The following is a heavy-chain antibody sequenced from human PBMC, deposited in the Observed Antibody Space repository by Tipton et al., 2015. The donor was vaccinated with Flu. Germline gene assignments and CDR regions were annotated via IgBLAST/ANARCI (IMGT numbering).Heavy chain of an antibody. V-gene: IGHV4-39*07. CDR1: GGSISSSSYH. Sequence: TLSLTCTVSGGSISSSSYHWGWIRQPPGMGLEWIGSVHYSGSTYQNPSLESRVTIPVDTSKNQFSLKLSSVAAADMAVYFCAREGRNSGGLDYWGQGTLVTVSS. J-gene: IGHJ4*02. CDR3: AREGRNSGGLDY. CDR2: VHYSGST. D-gene: IGHD1-26*01.